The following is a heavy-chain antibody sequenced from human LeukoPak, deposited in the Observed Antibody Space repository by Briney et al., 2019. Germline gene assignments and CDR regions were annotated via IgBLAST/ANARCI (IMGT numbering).Heavy chain of an antibody. CDR2: ISAYNGNT. D-gene: IGHD2-8*01. J-gene: IGHJ4*02. CDR1: GYTFTSYG. Sequence: GASVKVSCKASGYTFTSYGIGWVRQAPGQGLEWMGWISAYNGNTNYAQKLRGRVTMTTDTSASTAYMELRSLRSDDTAVYYCARDSGYAYFDYWGQGTLVTVSS. V-gene: IGHV1-18*04. CDR3: ARDSGYAYFDY.